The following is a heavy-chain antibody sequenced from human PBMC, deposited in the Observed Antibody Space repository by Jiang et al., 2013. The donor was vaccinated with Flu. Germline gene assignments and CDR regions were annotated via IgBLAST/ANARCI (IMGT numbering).Heavy chain of an antibody. CDR1: GYTVSSNY. J-gene: IGHJ4*02. CDR2: INPGIGST. V-gene: IGHV1-46*01. CDR3: ARQFCDTTTCDHYFDY. Sequence: QLVESGADVKKPGASVKVSCKASGYTVSSNYIHWIRRAPGQGLEWMGMINPGIGSTTYSQNFQGRISMTRDTSTDTVYMDLESLRSDDTAIYYCARQFCDTTTCDHYFDYWGQGTLVTVAS. D-gene: IGHD2-2*01.